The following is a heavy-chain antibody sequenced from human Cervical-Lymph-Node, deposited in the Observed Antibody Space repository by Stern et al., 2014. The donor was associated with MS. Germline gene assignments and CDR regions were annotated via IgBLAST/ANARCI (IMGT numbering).Heavy chain of an antibody. J-gene: IGHJ6*02. CDR2: VYHRGNS. CDR1: GGFISTNNY. V-gene: IGHV4-4*02. D-gene: IGHD2-2*01. Sequence: VQLLESGPGLVKPSGTLSLTCTISGGFISTNNYWTWVRQSPGKGLEWIGEVYHRGNSNHNPSLKSRVTISVDKSKNQFSLEVRSVTAADTAVYYCARTGGHKLGYHYYDLDVWGQGTKVTVSS. CDR3: ARTGGHKLGYHYYDLDV.